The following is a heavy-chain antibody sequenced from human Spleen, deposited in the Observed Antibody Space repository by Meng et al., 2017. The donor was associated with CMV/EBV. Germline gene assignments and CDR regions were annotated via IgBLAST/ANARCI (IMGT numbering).Heavy chain of an antibody. D-gene: IGHD5-12*01. J-gene: IGHJ3*02. CDR1: GGSFSGYY. CDR3: VRGPQVSWLRSRLAAFDI. V-gene: IGHV4-34*01. Sequence: SETLSLTCAVYGGSFSGYYWSWIRQPPGKGLEWIGEINHGGGTNYNPSLKTRVTMSIDMSKKQFSLRLNSVTAADTAVYYCVRGPQVSWLRSRLAAFDIWAQGTMVTVSS. CDR2: INHGGGT.